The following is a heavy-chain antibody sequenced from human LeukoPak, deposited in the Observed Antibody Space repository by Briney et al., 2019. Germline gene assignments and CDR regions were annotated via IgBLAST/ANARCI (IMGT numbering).Heavy chain of an antibody. V-gene: IGHV3-21*01. CDR1: GFTFSSYS. CDR3: ARKGELVPANPFDY. D-gene: IGHD1-26*01. J-gene: IGHJ4*02. Sequence: GGSLRLSCAAPGFTFSSYSMNWVRQAPGKGLEWVSSISSSSSYIYYADSVKGRFTISRDNAKNSLYLQMNSLRAEDTAVYYCARKGELVPANPFDYWGQGTLVTVSS. CDR2: ISSSSSYI.